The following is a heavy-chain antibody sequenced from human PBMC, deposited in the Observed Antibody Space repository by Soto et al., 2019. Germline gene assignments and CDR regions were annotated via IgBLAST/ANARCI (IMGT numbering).Heavy chain of an antibody. V-gene: IGHV1-3*01. J-gene: IGHJ6*02. CDR1: GYTFTSYA. CDR2: ISVYNGNT. Sequence: GASVKVSCKASGYTFTSYAMHWVRQAPGQRLVWMGWISVYNGNTNYAQKFQGRVTITADESTSTAYMELSSLRSEDTAVFYCARNSSGWPRYYYYYGMDVWGQGTTVTVSS. CDR3: ARNSSGWPRYYYYYGMDV. D-gene: IGHD6-19*01.